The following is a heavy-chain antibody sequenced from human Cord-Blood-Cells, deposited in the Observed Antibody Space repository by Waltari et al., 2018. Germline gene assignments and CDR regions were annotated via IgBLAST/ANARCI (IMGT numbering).Heavy chain of an antibody. CDR2: LEPKDGET. Sequence: QVQLVQSGAEVKKPGASVKVSCKVSGYTLTELSMHWVRQAPGKGLEWMGGLEPKDGETMDAQKFQCRVTMTEDTSTDTAYMELSSLRSEDTAVYYCATVIAPVYDLWTWDYWGQGTMVTVSS. J-gene: IGHJ4*02. CDR1: GYTLTELS. D-gene: IGHD3-3*01. CDR3: ATVIAPVYDLWTWDY. V-gene: IGHV1-24*01.